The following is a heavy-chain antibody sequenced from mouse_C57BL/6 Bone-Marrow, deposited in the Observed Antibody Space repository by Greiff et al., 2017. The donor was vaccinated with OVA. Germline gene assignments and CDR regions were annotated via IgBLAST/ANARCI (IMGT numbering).Heavy chain of an antibody. Sequence: VQLQQSGPGLVKPSQSLSLTCSVTGYSITSGYYWNWIRQFPGNKLEWMGYISYDGSNNYNPSLKNRISITRDTSKNQFFLKLNSVTTEDTATYYCAREDWLFAYWGQGTLVTVSA. CDR2: ISYDGSN. V-gene: IGHV3-6*01. J-gene: IGHJ3*01. CDR1: GYSITSGYY. D-gene: IGHD4-1*01. CDR3: AREDWLFAY.